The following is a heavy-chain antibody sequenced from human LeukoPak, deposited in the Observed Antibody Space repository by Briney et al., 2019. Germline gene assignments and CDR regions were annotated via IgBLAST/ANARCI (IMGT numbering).Heavy chain of an antibody. Sequence: GGSLRLSCAASGFTFSDYYMSWVRQAPGKVLEWVSVIYSGGSTYYADSVKGRFTISRDNSKNTLYLQMNSLRAEDTAVYYCAREGREGTTGFFDYWGQGTLVTVPS. CDR2: IYSGGST. V-gene: IGHV3-66*01. D-gene: IGHD1-1*01. CDR1: GFTFSDYY. CDR3: AREGREGTTGFFDY. J-gene: IGHJ4*02.